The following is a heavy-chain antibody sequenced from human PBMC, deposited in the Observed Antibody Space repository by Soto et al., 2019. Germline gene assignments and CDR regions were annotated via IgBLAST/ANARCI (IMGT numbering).Heavy chain of an antibody. CDR2: TYYRSKWYN. CDR3: ARVPEAAAGTGYYYYGMDV. D-gene: IGHD6-13*01. J-gene: IGHJ6*02. Sequence: SQTISLSCNISGYSVPSNSADWNWIRQSPSRDLEWLGRTYYRSKWYNDYAVSVKSRITINPDTSKNQFSLQLNSVTPEDTAVYYCARVPEAAAGTGYYYYGMDVWGQGTTVTVSS. CDR1: GYSVPSNSAD. V-gene: IGHV6-1*01.